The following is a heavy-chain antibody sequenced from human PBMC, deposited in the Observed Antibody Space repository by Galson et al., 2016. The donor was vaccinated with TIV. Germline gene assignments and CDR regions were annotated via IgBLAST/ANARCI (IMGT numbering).Heavy chain of an antibody. Sequence: SVKVSCKASGYTFTHYYMHWVRQAPGQGLEWMGWINPDSGDTNYSQKFQGRVTMTRDTSINTAYMELINLKSDDTAVYYCARDPSPVTTSPFDIWGQGTMVTVSS. CDR2: INPDSGDT. V-gene: IGHV1-2*02. D-gene: IGHD4-17*01. CDR1: GYTFTHYY. J-gene: IGHJ3*02. CDR3: ARDPSPVTTSPFDI.